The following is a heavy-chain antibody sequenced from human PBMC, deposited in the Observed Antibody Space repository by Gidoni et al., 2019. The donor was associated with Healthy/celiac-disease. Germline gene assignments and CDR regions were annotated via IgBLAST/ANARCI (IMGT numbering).Heavy chain of an antibody. Sequence: QVQLVQSGAEVKKPGASVKVSCKASGYTFTGYYMHWVRQAPGQGLEWMGWINPNSGGTNYAQKFQGRVTMTRDTSISTAYMELSRLRSDDTAVYYCARWSFASWLVSRGDYGMDVWGQGTTVTVSS. CDR1: GYTFTGYY. V-gene: IGHV1-2*02. D-gene: IGHD6-19*01. CDR2: INPNSGGT. J-gene: IGHJ6*02. CDR3: ARWSFASWLVSRGDYGMDV.